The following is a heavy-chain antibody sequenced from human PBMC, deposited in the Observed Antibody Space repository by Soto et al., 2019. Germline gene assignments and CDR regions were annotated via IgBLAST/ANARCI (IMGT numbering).Heavy chain of an antibody. J-gene: IGHJ6*02. CDR1: GYTFTSYG. D-gene: IGHD2-15*01. Sequence: ASVKVSCKASGYTFTSYGISWVRQAPGQGLEWMGWISAYNGNTNYAQKLQGRVTMTTDTSTSTAYMELRSLRSDDTAVYYCARGRITDHTPKDYYYGMDVWGQGTTVTVPS. CDR2: ISAYNGNT. CDR3: ARGRITDHTPKDYYYGMDV. V-gene: IGHV1-18*01.